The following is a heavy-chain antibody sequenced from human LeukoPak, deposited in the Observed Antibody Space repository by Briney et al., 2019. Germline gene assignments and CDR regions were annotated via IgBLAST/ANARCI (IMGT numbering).Heavy chain of an antibody. J-gene: IGHJ3*02. V-gene: IGHV1-2*06. CDR2: INPNSGGT. CDR3: ARRLGELSLYAFDI. D-gene: IGHD3-16*02. Sequence: GASVKVSCKSCGYTFTGYYMHWVRQAPGQGLEWMGRINPNSGGTNYAQKFQGRVTMTRDTSISTAYMELSRLRSDDTAVYYCARRLGELSLYAFDIWGQGTMVTVSS. CDR1: GYTFTGYY.